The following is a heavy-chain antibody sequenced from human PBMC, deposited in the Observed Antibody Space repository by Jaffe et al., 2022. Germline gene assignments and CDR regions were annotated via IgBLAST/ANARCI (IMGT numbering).Heavy chain of an antibody. CDR3: ARVAGDWNYTKYYYYYYMDV. D-gene: IGHD1-7*01. CDR2: ISAYNGNT. CDR1: GYTFTSYG. J-gene: IGHJ6*03. Sequence: QVQLVQSGAEVKKPGASVKVSCKASGYTFTSYGISWVRQAPGQGLEWMGWISAYNGNTNYAQKLQGRVTMTTDTSTSTAYMELRSLRSDDTAVYYCARVAGDWNYTKYYYYYYMDVWGKGTTVTVSS. V-gene: IGHV1-18*01.